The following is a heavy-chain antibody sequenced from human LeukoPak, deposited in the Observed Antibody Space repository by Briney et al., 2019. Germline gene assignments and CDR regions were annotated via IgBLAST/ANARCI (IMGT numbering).Heavy chain of an antibody. D-gene: IGHD2-21*02. CDR1: GFTFSSYA. V-gene: IGHV3-23*01. J-gene: IGHJ4*02. Sequence: GGSLRLSCAASGFTFSSYAMSWVRQAPGKGLEWVSAISGSGGSTYYADSVKGRFTISRGNSKNTLYLQMNSLRAEDTAVYYCAKDHVVVVTAIRHGCFDYWVQGTLVTVSS. CDR2: ISGSGGST. CDR3: AKDHVVVVTAIRHGCFDY.